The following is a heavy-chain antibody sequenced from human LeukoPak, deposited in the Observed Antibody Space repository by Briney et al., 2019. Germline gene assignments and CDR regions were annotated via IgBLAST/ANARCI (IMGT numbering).Heavy chain of an antibody. CDR3: ATEASSGLED. CDR2: IKQDGSEK. J-gene: IGHJ4*02. CDR1: GFTFSSYW. D-gene: IGHD6-19*01. V-gene: IGHV3-7*01. Sequence: PGTSLRLSCAASGFTFSSYWMSWVRQAPGKGLEWVANIKQDGSEKYYLDSVKGRFTISRDNAENSLYLQMNSLRAEDTAVYYCATEASSGLEDWGQGILVTVSS.